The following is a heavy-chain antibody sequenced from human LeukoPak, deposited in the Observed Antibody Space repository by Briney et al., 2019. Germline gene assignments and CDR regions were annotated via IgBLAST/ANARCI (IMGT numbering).Heavy chain of an antibody. CDR1: GYTFTSYD. CDR2: MNPNSGNT. Sequence: ASVKVSCKASGYTFTSYDINWVRQATGQGLEWVGWMNPNSGNTGYAQKFQGRVTITRNTSISTAYMELSSLRSEDTAVYYCASPIAVTTAFDYWGQGTLVTVSS. V-gene: IGHV1-8*03. D-gene: IGHD4-17*01. CDR3: ASPIAVTTAFDY. J-gene: IGHJ4*02.